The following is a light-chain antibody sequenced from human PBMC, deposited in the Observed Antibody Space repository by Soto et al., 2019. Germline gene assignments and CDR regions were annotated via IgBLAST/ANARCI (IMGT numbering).Light chain of an antibody. CDR1: SSDVGRYNL. Sequence: QSALTQPASVSGSPGQSITISCTGTSSDVGRYNLVSWYQQHPGKAPKIIIYEVTNRPSGVSNRFSGSKSGNTASLTISGLQAEDDADYYCSSFTSRFTFNYIFGTGTRSPS. V-gene: IGLV2-14*02. CDR3: SSFTSRFTFNYI. CDR2: EVT. J-gene: IGLJ1*01.